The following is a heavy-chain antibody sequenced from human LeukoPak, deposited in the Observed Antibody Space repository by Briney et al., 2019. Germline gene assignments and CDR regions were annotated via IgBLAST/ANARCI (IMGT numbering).Heavy chain of an antibody. D-gene: IGHD3-22*01. CDR1: GGTFTNYA. CDR2: INPNSGGT. V-gene: IGHV1-2*02. J-gene: IGHJ4*02. CDR3: ARTYPDSSGYYYDY. Sequence: ASLKVSCKASGGTFTNYAINWVRQAPGQGLEWMGWINPNSGGTNYAQKFQGRVTMTRDTSISTAYMELSRLRSDDTAVYYCARTYPDSSGYYYDYWGQGTLVTVSS.